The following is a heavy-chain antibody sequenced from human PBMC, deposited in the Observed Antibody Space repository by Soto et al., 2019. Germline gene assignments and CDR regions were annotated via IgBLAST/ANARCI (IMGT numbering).Heavy chain of an antibody. CDR3: TRDSMGLDGGQDAFDI. V-gene: IGHV4-4*07. D-gene: IGHD2-15*01. J-gene: IGHJ3*02. CDR1: VASISSDD. CDR2: IHTSGST. Sequence: SDIRSFAYTVCVASISSDDLSWILQPTGKGPHWIGRIHTSGSTNYHPPLTTRATPSVDTSKNQSSQKLSPVTPADPAVYYCTRDSMGLDGGQDAFDIWGQGTRVT.